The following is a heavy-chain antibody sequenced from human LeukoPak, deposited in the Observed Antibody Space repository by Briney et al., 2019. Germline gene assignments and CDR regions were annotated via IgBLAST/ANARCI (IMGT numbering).Heavy chain of an antibody. CDR2: INHSGST. CDR1: GGSFSGYY. J-gene: IGHJ6*03. D-gene: IGHD3-10*01. V-gene: IGHV4-34*01. Sequence: PSETLSLTCAVYGGSFSGYYWSWIRQPPGKGLEWIGEINHSGSTNYNPSLKSRVTISVDTSKNQFSLQLNSVTPEDTAVYYCARRGFGELGYYYMDVWGKGTTVTVSS. CDR3: ARRGFGELGYYYMDV.